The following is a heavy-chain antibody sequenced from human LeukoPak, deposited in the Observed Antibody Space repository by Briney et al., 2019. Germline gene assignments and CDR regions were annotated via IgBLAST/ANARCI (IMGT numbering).Heavy chain of an antibody. J-gene: IGHJ4*02. CDR1: GFTFGDYA. D-gene: IGHD2-21*02. CDR3: TRSPILVVVTAIYDY. Sequence: GRSLRLSCTASGFTFGDYAMSWVRQAPGKGLEWVGFIRSKAYGGTTEYVASVKGRFTISRDDSKSIAYLQMNSLKTEDTAVYYCTRSPILVVVTAIYDYWGQGTLVTVSS. CDR2: IRSKAYGGTT. V-gene: IGHV3-49*04.